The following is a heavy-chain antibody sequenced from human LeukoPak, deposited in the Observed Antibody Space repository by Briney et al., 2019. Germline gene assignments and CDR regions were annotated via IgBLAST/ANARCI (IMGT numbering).Heavy chain of an antibody. CDR2: IYSGGST. CDR1: GFTVSSNY. CDR3: AKAGSKRGGYDFYYYGMDV. V-gene: IGHV3-53*01. Sequence: GGSLRLSCAASGFTVSSNYMSWVRQAPGKGLEWVSVIYSGGSTYYADSVKGRFTISRDNSKNTLYLQMNSLRAEDTAVYYCAKAGSKRGGYDFYYYGMDVWGQGTTVTVSS. J-gene: IGHJ6*02. D-gene: IGHD5-12*01.